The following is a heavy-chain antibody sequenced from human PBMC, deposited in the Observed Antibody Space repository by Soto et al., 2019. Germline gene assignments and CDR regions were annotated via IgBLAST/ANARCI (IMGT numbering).Heavy chain of an antibody. J-gene: IGHJ4*02. V-gene: IGHV3-21*01. Sequence: EVQLVESGGGLVKPGGSLRLSCAASGFTFSSYSMNWVRQAPGKGLEWVSSISSSSSYIYYADSVKGRFTISRDNAKNSLYLQMNSLRAEDTAVYYCARVRWTCSSTSCYYFDYWGQGTLDTVSS. CDR3: ARVRWTCSSTSCYYFDY. D-gene: IGHD2-2*01. CDR1: GFTFSSYS. CDR2: ISSSSSYI.